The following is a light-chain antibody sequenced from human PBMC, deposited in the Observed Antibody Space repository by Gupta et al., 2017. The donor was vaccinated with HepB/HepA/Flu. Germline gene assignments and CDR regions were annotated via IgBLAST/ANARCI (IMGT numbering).Light chain of an antibody. CDR2: AAS. Sequence: DIQMTHSPSSLSASVGDRVTITCRASQSISSYLNWYQQKPGKAPKLLLYAASSLQSGVPSRFSGSGSGTDFTLTISSLQPEDFATYYCQQSYSTPYTFGQGTKLEIK. V-gene: IGKV1-39*01. CDR1: QSISSY. J-gene: IGKJ2*01. CDR3: QQSYSTPYT.